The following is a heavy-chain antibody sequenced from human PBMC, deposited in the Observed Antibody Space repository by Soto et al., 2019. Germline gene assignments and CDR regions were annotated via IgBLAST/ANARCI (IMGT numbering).Heavy chain of an antibody. Sequence: GASVKVSCKASGGTFSSYAISWVRQAPGQGLEWMGGIIPIFGTANYAQKFQGRVTITADESTSTAYMELSSLRSEDTAVYYCAWSIAARRWADAFDIWGQGTMVTVSS. V-gene: IGHV1-69*13. CDR1: GGTFSSYA. J-gene: IGHJ3*02. CDR3: AWSIAARRWADAFDI. CDR2: IIPIFGTA. D-gene: IGHD6-6*01.